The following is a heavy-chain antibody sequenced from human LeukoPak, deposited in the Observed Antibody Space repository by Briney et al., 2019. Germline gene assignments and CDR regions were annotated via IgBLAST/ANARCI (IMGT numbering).Heavy chain of an antibody. CDR3: ARDDSSSWFSFGY. D-gene: IGHD6-13*01. CDR2: ISYDGSNK. CDR1: GFTLSSYA. J-gene: IGHJ4*02. Sequence: GGSLRLSCAASGFTLSSYAMHWVRQAPGKGLEWVAVISYDGSNKYYADSVKGRFTISGDNSKNTLYLQMNSLRAEDTAVYYCARDDSSSWFSFGYWGQGTLVTVSS. V-gene: IGHV3-30*04.